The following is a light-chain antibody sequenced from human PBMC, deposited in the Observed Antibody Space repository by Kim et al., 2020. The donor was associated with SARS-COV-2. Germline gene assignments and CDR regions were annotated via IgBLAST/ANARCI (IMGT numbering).Light chain of an antibody. V-gene: IGLV3-25*03. CDR3: QSTDTTGSYEL. CDR1: ELPDQY. Sequence: PGQTARITCSGDELPDQYVYWYQQKPGQAPVLLIYEDSVRPSGVPERFSGSSSETLATLTVNGVQVDDEADYSCQSTDTTGSYELFAGGTQLTVL. J-gene: IGLJ3*02. CDR2: EDS.